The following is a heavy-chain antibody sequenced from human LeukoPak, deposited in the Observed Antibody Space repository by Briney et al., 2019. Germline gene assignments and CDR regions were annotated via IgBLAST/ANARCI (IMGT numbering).Heavy chain of an antibody. CDR1: GFTFATSA. V-gene: IGHV1-58*01. D-gene: IGHD4-17*01. Sequence: ASVKVSCKASGFTFATSAVQWVRQARGQRLEWIGCLVVASGHTNYAQRFHERVSIIRDMSTSTVYMDLSSLRSEDTAVYYCAATSTVTSGGTYYGMDVWGQGTTVTVSS. J-gene: IGHJ6*02. CDR3: AATSTVTSGGTYYGMDV. CDR2: LVVASGHT.